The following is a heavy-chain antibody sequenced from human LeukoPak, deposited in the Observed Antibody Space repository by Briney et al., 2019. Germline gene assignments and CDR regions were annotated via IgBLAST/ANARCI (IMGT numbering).Heavy chain of an antibody. J-gene: IGHJ4*02. CDR1: SGSISSYY. CDR3: VRTSGYSYGYADY. V-gene: IGHV4-59*01. Sequence: PSETLSLTCTVSSGSISSYYWSWIRQPPGKGLEWIGYIYYSGSTNYNPSLKSRVTISVDTSKNQFSLKLSSVTAADTAVYYCVRTSGYSYGYADYWGQGTLVTVSS. CDR2: IYYSGST. D-gene: IGHD5-18*01.